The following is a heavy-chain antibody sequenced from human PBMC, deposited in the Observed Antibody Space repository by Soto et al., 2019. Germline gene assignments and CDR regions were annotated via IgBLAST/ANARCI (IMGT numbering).Heavy chain of an antibody. CDR1: GGSVSSGSYY. Sequence: SETLSLTCTVSGGSVSSGSYYWSWIRQPPGKGLGWIGYIYYSGSTNYNPSLKSRVTISVDTSKNQFSLKLSSVTAADTAVYYCARESDDYSYSGVYYYYGMDVWGQGTTVTVSS. J-gene: IGHJ6*02. CDR3: ARESDDYSYSGVYYYYGMDV. V-gene: IGHV4-61*01. CDR2: IYYSGST. D-gene: IGHD4-4*01.